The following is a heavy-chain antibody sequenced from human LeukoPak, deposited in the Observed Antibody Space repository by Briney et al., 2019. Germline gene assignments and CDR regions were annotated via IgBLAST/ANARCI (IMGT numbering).Heavy chain of an antibody. CDR2: FMFCGGN. CDR3: ARGNNRDRLAN. CDR1: GGSLRGYY. D-gene: IGHD3-16*01. J-gene: IGHJ4*02. Sequence: SDTVSLTCAVSGGSLRGYYLNWLPRPTGSGLEGLREFMFCGGNNYSPSLKSRVTIALGTSPDQFSPTETSVNAADTAVYYCARGNNRDRLANWGQRGPAAVSS. V-gene: IGHV4-34*01.